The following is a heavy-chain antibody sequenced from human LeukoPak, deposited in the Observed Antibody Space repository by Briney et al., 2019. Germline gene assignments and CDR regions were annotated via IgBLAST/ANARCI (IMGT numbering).Heavy chain of an antibody. CDR2: IIPIFGTA. Sequence: SVKVSCKASGGTFSSYAISWVRQAPGQGLEWMGGIIPIFGTANYAQKFQGSVTITTDESTSTAYMELSSLRSEDTAVYYCARASYYDFWSGWKYFDYWGQGTLVAVSS. V-gene: IGHV1-69*05. CDR1: GGTFSSYA. CDR3: ARASYYDFWSGWKYFDY. D-gene: IGHD3-3*01. J-gene: IGHJ4*02.